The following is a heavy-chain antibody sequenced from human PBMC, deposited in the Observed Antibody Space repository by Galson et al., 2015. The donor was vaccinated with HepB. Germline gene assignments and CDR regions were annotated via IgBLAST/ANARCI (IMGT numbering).Heavy chain of an antibody. D-gene: IGHD6-13*01. CDR2: ISSSSSTI. Sequence: SLRLSCAASGFTFSSYSMNWVRQAPGKGLEWVSYISSSSSTIYYADSVKGRFTISRDNAKSSLYLQMNSLRDEDTAVYYCARVHIAAPGRYYYGMDVWGQGTTVTVSS. V-gene: IGHV3-48*02. CDR1: GFTFSSYS. J-gene: IGHJ6*02. CDR3: ARVHIAAPGRYYYGMDV.